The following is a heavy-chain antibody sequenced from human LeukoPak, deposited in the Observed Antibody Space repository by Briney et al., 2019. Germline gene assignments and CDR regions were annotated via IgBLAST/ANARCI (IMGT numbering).Heavy chain of an antibody. Sequence: PSETLSLTCTVSGDSISSSSYYWGWIRQPPGKELEWIGSIYYSGSTYYNPSLNSRVTISVDTSKNQFSLKLSSVTAADTAVYYCARDYLGGNPDAFDIWGQGTMVTVSS. V-gene: IGHV4-39*07. CDR2: IYYSGST. D-gene: IGHD4-23*01. J-gene: IGHJ3*02. CDR1: GDSISSSSYY. CDR3: ARDYLGGNPDAFDI.